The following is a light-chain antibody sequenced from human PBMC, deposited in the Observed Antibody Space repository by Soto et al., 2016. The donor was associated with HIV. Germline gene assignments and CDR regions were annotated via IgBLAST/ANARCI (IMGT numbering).Light chain of an antibody. CDR2: GAS. CDR3: LQHKNYPLT. J-gene: IGKJ4*01. Sequence: DIQMTQSPSAMSASVGDRVTITCRTSQDISNYLAWFQQKPGKVTRRLIYGASSLQSGVPSRFSGSGSATEFTLTINNLQPEDFATYYCLQHKNYPLTFGGGTKVEV. V-gene: IGKV1-17*03. CDR1: QDISNY.